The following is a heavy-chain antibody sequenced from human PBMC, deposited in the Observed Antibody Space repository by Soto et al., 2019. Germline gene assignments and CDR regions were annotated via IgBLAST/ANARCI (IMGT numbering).Heavy chain of an antibody. Sequence: QVQLVESGGGVVQPGRSLRLSCAASGFTFSSYGMHWVRQAPGKGLEWVAVIWYDGSNKYYADSVKGRFTISRDNSKNTLYLQMNSLRAEDTAVYYCARHYYGSGSYWPPPRAPEGFDYWGQGTLVTVSS. CDR3: ARHYYGSGSYWPPPRAPEGFDY. CDR2: IWYDGSNK. CDR1: GFTFSSYG. D-gene: IGHD3-10*01. V-gene: IGHV3-33*01. J-gene: IGHJ4*02.